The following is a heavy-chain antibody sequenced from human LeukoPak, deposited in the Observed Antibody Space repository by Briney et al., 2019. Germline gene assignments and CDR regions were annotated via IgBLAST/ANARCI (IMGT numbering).Heavy chain of an antibody. D-gene: IGHD1-26*01. CDR2: IIPIFGTA. CDR3: ARETIWDKGSYGY. V-gene: IGHV1-69*06. J-gene: IGHJ4*02. CDR1: GGTFISYA. Sequence: SVKVSCKASGGTFISYAISWVRQAPGQGLEWMGGIIPIFGTATYAQKFQGRVTITADKSTSTAYMELSSLRSEDTAVYYCARETIWDKGSYGYWGQGTLVTVSS.